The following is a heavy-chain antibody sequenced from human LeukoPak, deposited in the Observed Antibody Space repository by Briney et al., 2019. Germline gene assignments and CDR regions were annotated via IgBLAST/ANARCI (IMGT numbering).Heavy chain of an antibody. CDR3: ARDLSIMITFGGVTSFDY. CDR2: ISAYNGNT. CDR1: GYTFTRYG. Sequence: ASVKVSCKASGYTFTRYGISWVRQAPGQGLEWMGWISAYNGNTNYAQKLQGRVTMTTDTSTSTAYMELRSLRSDDTAVYYCARDLSIMITFGGVTSFDYWGQGTLVTVSS. J-gene: IGHJ4*02. V-gene: IGHV1-18*01. D-gene: IGHD3-16*01.